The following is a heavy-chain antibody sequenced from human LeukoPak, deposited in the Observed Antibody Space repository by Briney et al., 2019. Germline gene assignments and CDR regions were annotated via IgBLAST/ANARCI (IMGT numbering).Heavy chain of an antibody. Sequence: WASVTVSCKASGYTFTSYGISWVRQAPGQGLEGMGWISAYNGNTNYAQNLQGRVTMTTDTSTSTAYMELRSLRSDDTAVYYCARDPWASSGWSLDAFDIWGQGTMVTVSS. CDR2: ISAYNGNT. V-gene: IGHV1-18*01. CDR1: GYTFTSYG. CDR3: ARDPWASSGWSLDAFDI. D-gene: IGHD6-19*01. J-gene: IGHJ3*02.